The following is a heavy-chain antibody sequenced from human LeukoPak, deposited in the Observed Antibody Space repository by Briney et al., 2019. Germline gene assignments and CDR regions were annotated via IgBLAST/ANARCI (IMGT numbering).Heavy chain of an antibody. J-gene: IGHJ3*02. CDR2: ISYDGSNK. V-gene: IGHV3-30*18. CDR1: GFTFSSYG. CDR3: AKDIIRGWFGEGAFDI. Sequence: GGSPRLSCAASGFTFSSYGMHWVRQAPGKGLEWVAVISYDGSNKYYADSVKGRFTISRDNSKNTLYLQMNSLRAEDTAVYYCAKDIIRGWFGEGAFDIWGQGTMVTVSS. D-gene: IGHD3-10*01.